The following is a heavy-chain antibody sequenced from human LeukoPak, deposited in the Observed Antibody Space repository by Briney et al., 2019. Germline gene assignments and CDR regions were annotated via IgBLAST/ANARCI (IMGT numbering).Heavy chain of an antibody. V-gene: IGHV3-23*01. CDR2: ISGSGGNT. Sequence: GGSLRLSCAASEFTFSSYAMSWVRQAPGRGLEWVSAISGSGGNTYYADSVKGRFTISRDNSKNTLYLQMNSLRAEDTAVYYCAKSRREYYFDYWGQGTLVTVSS. CDR3: AKSRREYYFDY. D-gene: IGHD2-2*01. CDR1: EFTFSSYA. J-gene: IGHJ4*02.